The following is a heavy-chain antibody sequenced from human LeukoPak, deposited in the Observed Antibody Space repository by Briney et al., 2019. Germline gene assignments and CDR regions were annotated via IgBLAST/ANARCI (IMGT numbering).Heavy chain of an antibody. V-gene: IGHV3-11*01. CDR2: ISSSGSTI. Sequence: GGSLSLSCAASGFTFSDYYMSWIRQAPGKGLEWVSYISSSGSTIYYADSVKGRFTISRDNAKNSLYLQMNSLRAEDTAVYYRAREGSSSGRDYYGMDVWGQGTTVTVSS. D-gene: IGHD6-13*01. J-gene: IGHJ6*02. CDR3: AREGSSSGRDYYGMDV. CDR1: GFTFSDYY.